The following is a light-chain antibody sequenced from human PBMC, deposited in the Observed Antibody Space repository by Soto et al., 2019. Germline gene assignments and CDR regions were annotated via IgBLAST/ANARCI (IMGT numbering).Light chain of an antibody. Sequence: EIVLTQSPGTLSLSPGERATFSCRASQSVSSNYLAWYQQKPGQAPRLVIYGASSRASAVPDRFSGSGSGADFTLTISRLEPEDFAVYYCQQYGSSPLTFGGGTKVDIK. CDR3: QQYGSSPLT. CDR2: GAS. CDR1: QSVSSNY. J-gene: IGKJ4*01. V-gene: IGKV3-20*01.